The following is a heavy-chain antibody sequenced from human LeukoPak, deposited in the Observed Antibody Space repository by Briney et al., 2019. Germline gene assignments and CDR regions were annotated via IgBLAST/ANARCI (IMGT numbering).Heavy chain of an antibody. CDR2: IHYSGST. J-gene: IGHJ5*02. D-gene: IGHD3-22*01. CDR1: GGSISSYY. V-gene: IGHV4-59*01. Sequence: PSETLSLTCTVSGGSISSYYWSWIRQPPGKGLEWIGYIHYSGSTNYNPSLKSRVTISVDTSKNQFSLKLSSVTAADTAVYYCARIRKPTYYYDSSGYPGWFDPWGQGTLVTVSS. CDR3: ARIRKPTYYYDSSGYPGWFDP.